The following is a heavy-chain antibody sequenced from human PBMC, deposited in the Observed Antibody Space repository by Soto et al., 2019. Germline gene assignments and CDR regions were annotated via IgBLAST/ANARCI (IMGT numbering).Heavy chain of an antibody. CDR2: IYYSGST. CDR1: GGSISSYY. CDR3: ARRVGSCRGGTCYSIWFDL. V-gene: IGHV4-59*08. D-gene: IGHD2-15*01. Sequence: QGQLQESGPGLVKPSETLSLICTVSGGSISSYYWSWIRQPPGKGLEWIGYIYYSGSTNYNTSLKSRVIISVDTAKNQFSLKLTSVTAADTAVYYCARRVGSCRGGTCYSIWFDLWGQGTLVTVSS. J-gene: IGHJ5*02.